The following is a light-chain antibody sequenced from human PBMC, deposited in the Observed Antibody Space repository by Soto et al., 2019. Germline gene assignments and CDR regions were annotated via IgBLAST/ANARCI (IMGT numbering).Light chain of an antibody. CDR2: DAS. CDR3: QQYDTLPPVYT. V-gene: IGKV1-33*01. CDR1: QDISNY. Sequence: DIQMTQSPSSLSASVGDRVTITCQASQDISNYLNWYQQKPGKAPKLLIYDASNLQTGVPSRFSGSGPGTEFSFTISSLQPEDIATYCCQQYDTLPPVYTFGQGTKVEIK. J-gene: IGKJ2*01.